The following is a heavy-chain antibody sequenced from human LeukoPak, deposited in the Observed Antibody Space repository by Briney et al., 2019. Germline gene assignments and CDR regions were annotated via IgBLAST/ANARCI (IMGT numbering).Heavy chain of an antibody. D-gene: IGHD5-12*01. V-gene: IGHV3-66*01. CDR2: IYSGGST. CDR3: ARIKSGPRLAAFDI. CDR1: GFTVSSNY. J-gene: IGHJ3*02. Sequence: PGGSLRLSCAASGFTVSSNYMSWVRQAPGKGLEWVSVIYSGGSTYYADSVKGRFTISRDNSKNTLYLQMNSLRAEDTAVYYCARIKSGPRLAAFDIWGQGTMVTVSS.